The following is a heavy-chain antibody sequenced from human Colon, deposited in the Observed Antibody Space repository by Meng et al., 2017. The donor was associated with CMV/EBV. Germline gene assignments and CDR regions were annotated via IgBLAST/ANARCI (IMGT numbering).Heavy chain of an antibody. V-gene: IGHV1-3*04. Sequence: CKASGDNFFSYALHGGSQDPGKRLEGMGWSNNGIGNTKYSQKFQGRITITRDESANTAYMELSSLRSEDTAVYYCARAIPVAGTFYYWGQGTLVTVSS. CDR2: SNNGIGNT. CDR1: GDNFFSYA. CDR3: ARAIPVAGTFYY. D-gene: IGHD6-19*01. J-gene: IGHJ4*02.